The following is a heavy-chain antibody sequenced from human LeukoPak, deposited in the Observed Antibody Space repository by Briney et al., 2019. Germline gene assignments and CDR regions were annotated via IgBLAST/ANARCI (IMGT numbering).Heavy chain of an antibody. D-gene: IGHD6-19*01. CDR2: ISAYNGNT. CDR1: GYTFTSYG. CDR3: ARDNWYSSGWSFDY. Sequence: ASVKVSCKASGYTFTSYGISWVRQAPGQGFEWMGWISAYNGNTNYAQKLQGRVTMTTDTSTSTAYMELRSLRSDDTAVYYCARDNWYSSGWSFDYWGQGTLVTVSS. J-gene: IGHJ4*02. V-gene: IGHV1-18*01.